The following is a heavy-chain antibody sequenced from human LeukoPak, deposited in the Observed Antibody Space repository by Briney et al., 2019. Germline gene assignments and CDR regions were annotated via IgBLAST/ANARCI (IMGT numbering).Heavy chain of an antibody. V-gene: IGHV3-23*01. CDR3: TTGVRPNTKAFDI. CDR2: SSESGSYT. D-gene: IGHD2-8*01. CDR1: GFSFSNYV. J-gene: IGHJ3*02. Sequence: GGSLRLSCAASGFSFSNYVMNWVRQAPGKGLEWVSSSSESGSYTFYADSVRGRFTISRDNSENTLYLQMNSLRAADTALYYCTTGVRPNTKAFDIWGQGTMVTVSS.